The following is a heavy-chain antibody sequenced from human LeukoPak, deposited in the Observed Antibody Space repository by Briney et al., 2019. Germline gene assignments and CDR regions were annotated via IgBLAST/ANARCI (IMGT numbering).Heavy chain of an antibody. J-gene: IGHJ4*01. CDR2: INPSGTTT. V-gene: IGHV1-46*01. Sequence: ASVKVSCKASGYTLTNYHMHWVRQAPGQGLQWMGMINPSGTTTTYAPSLQGRVTMTRDTSTSIVYMELSSLTSEDTAVYYCASGSLGYWGHGSLVTVSS. CDR3: ASGSLGY. CDR1: GYTLTNYH.